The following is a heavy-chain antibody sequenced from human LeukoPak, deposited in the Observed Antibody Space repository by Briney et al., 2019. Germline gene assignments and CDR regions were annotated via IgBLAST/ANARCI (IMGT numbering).Heavy chain of an antibody. D-gene: IGHD6-13*01. V-gene: IGHV4-59*02. Sequence: SETLSLTCTVSGGSVSSYYWSWIRQPPGKGLGWIGYIYYSGSPNYNPSLKSRVTISVDTSKNQFSLKLSSVTAAHTAVYYCARDNVAAGSNWFDPWGQGTLVTVSS. CDR1: GGSVSSYY. J-gene: IGHJ5*02. CDR3: ARDNVAAGSNWFDP. CDR2: IYYSGSP.